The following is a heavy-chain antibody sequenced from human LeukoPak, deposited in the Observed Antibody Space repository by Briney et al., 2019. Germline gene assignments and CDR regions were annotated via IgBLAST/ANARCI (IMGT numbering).Heavy chain of an antibody. D-gene: IGHD2-15*01. CDR2: ISGSGGST. CDR3: AKDGVSIVVVVAATDAFDI. Sequence: GGSLRLSCAASGFTFSSYAMSWVRQAPGKGLEWVSAISGSGGSTCYADSVKGRFTITRDNSKNTLYLQMNSLRAEDTAVYYCAKDGVSIVVVVAATDAFDIWGQGTMVTVSS. J-gene: IGHJ3*02. V-gene: IGHV3-23*01. CDR1: GFTFSSYA.